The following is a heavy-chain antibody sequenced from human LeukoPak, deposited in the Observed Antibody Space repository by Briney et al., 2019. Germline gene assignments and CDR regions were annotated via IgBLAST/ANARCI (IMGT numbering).Heavy chain of an antibody. CDR1: GYTFTGYY. D-gene: IGHD1-14*01. CDR3: ARYKSASDYGMDV. CDR2: INPNSGGT. V-gene: IGHV1-2*04. Sequence: WASVKVSCKASGYTFTGYYMHWVRQAPGQGLEWMGWINPNSGGTNYAQKFQGWVTMTRDTSISTAYMELSRLRSDDTAVYYCARYKSASDYGMDVWGQGTTVTVSS. J-gene: IGHJ6*02.